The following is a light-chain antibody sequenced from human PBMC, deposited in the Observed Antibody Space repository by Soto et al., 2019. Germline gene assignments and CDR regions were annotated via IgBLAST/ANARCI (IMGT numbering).Light chain of an antibody. CDR3: EPKDNSIT. V-gene: IGKV3-20*01. J-gene: IGKJ4*01. Sequence: EIVLPQCPGTLSLSPGERATLSCRASQSVSSSYLAWYQQKPGQAPRLLIYGASSRATGIPDRFSGSGSGTDFTLTINRLELEDLAVYYCEPKDNSITFGVRTRVGIK. CDR2: GAS. CDR1: QSVSSSY.